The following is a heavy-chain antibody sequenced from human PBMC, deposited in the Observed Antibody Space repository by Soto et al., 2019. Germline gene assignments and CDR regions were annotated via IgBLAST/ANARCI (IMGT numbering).Heavy chain of an antibody. V-gene: IGHV1-2*02. CDR3: ARHNYGPLDY. Sequence: RASVKVSCKPSGYPFTDLYIHWVRQAPGLGLEWMGWIDPRSGASRKTQRFQGRFTMTRDTSTNTVYMELSSLRSDDTAVYFCARHNYGPLDYWGQGTLVTVSS. J-gene: IGHJ4*02. CDR2: IDPRSGAS. CDR1: GYPFTDLY. D-gene: IGHD3-10*01.